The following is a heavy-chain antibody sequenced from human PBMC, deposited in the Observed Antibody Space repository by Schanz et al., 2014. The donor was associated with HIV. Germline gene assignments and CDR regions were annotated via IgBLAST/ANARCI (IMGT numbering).Heavy chain of an antibody. J-gene: IGHJ4*02. CDR1: GFTFNSYA. Sequence: EVQLLESGGGLVQPGGSLRLACAASGFTFNSYAMSWVRQAPGKGLEWVSAISGSGGSTNYADSVKGRFTISRDNSKNTLYLQMNSLRAEDTAVYYCAKDIEVVVAAMGFDYGGQGTLVTVSS. CDR3: AKDIEVVVAAMGFDY. CDR2: ISGSGGST. V-gene: IGHV3-23*01. D-gene: IGHD2-15*01.